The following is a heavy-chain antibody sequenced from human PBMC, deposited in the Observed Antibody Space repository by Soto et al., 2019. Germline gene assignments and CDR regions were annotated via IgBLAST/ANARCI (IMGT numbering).Heavy chain of an antibody. CDR2: INAGNGNT. CDR1: GYTFTSYA. V-gene: IGHV1-3*01. Sequence: ASVKVSCKASGYTFTSYAMQWVRQAPGQRLEWMGWINAGNGNTKYSQKFQGRVTITRDTSASTAYMELSSLRSEDTAVYYCARALAGPAGGWFDPWGQGTLVTVPQ. D-gene: IGHD6-19*01. J-gene: IGHJ5*02. CDR3: ARALAGPAGGWFDP.